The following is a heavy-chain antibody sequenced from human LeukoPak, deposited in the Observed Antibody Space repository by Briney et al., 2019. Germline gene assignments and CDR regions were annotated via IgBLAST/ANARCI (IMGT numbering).Heavy chain of an antibody. J-gene: IGHJ4*02. D-gene: IGHD6-13*01. Sequence: GGSLRLSCAASGFTFSSYWMSWVRQAPGKGLEWVANINKDGGEKYYVDSVKGRFTISRDNSMNTLDLQMNSLRAEDTAVYYCARGYSSSWGFDCWGQGTLVTVSS. CDR3: ARGYSSSWGFDC. CDR1: GFTFSSYW. CDR2: INKDGGEK. V-gene: IGHV3-7*03.